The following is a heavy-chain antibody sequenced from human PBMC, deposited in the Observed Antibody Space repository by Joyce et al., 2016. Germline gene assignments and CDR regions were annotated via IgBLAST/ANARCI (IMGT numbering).Heavy chain of an antibody. J-gene: IGHJ3*01. D-gene: IGHD2-8*01. CDR1: GGTFSSSA. Sequence: QVQLVQSGAEVQKPGSSVKVSCKASGGTFSSSAISWVRQAPGQGLEWMGEIIPIFGTAKYAQKFQGRVTITADESTSTAYMELSSLRSDDTAVYYCARDSRGVDAFDVWGQGTMVTVSS. V-gene: IGHV1-69*01. CDR3: ARDSRGVDAFDV. CDR2: IIPIFGTA.